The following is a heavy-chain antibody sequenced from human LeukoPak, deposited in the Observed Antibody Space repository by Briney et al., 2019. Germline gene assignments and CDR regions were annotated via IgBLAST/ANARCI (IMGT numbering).Heavy chain of an antibody. J-gene: IGHJ4*02. V-gene: IGHV4-34*01. CDR2: INHSGST. CDR3: ARGRTNYYDSSGYYFRGAKFDY. CDR1: GGSFSGYY. D-gene: IGHD3-22*01. Sequence: SETLSLTCAVYGGSFSGYYWSWIRQPPGKGLEWIGEINHSGSTNYNPSLKSRVTISVDTSKNQFSLKLSSVTAADTAVYYCARGRTNYYDSSGYYFRGAKFDYWGQGTLVTVSS.